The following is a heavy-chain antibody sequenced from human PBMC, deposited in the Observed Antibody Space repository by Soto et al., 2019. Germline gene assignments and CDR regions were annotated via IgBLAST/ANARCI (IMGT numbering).Heavy chain of an antibody. Sequence: QVQLQQWGAGLLKPSETLSLTCAVYGGSFSGYYWSWIRQPPGKGLEWIGEINHSGSTNYNPSLKXRXTXXVDTSKNQFSLKLSSVTAADTAVYYCARAEVGFDYWGQGTLVTVSS. CDR2: INHSGST. V-gene: IGHV4-34*01. CDR3: ARAEVGFDY. CDR1: GGSFSGYY. J-gene: IGHJ4*02.